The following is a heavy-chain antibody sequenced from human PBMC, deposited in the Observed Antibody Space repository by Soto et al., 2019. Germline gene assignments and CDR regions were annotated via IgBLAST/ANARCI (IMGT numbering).Heavy chain of an antibody. J-gene: IGHJ4*02. V-gene: IGHV3-23*01. CDR3: AKDSLPEIHCKAGTCCYCDD. D-gene: IGHD6-13*01. CDR2: ISASGVAT. CDR1: GFTFSAYA. Sequence: EVQLLASGGGLVHPGGSLRLSCATSGFTFSAYALTWVRQAPGKGLEWVSTISASGVATYYADSVKGRFAISRDESNNSWSPKVNGQRAEDTGVYFCAKDSLPEIHCKAGTCCYCDDWGQGTPVTVSS.